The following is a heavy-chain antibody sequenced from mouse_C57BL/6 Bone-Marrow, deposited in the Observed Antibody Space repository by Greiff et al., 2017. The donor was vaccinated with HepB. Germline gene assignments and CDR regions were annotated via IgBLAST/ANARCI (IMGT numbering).Heavy chain of an antibody. D-gene: IGHD1-1*01. CDR1: GYTFTDHT. CDR3: ASTVVAEYYFDY. CDR2: IYPRDGST. Sequence: VQLVESDAELVKPGASVKISCKVSGYTFTDHTIHWMKQRPEQGLEWIGYIYPRDGSTKYNEKFKGKATLTADKSSSTAYMQLNSLTSEDSAVYFCASTVVAEYYFDYWGQGTTLTVSS. V-gene: IGHV1-78*01. J-gene: IGHJ2*01.